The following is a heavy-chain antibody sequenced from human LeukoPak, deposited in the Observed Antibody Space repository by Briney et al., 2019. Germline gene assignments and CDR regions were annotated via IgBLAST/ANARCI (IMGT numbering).Heavy chain of an antibody. D-gene: IGHD2-2*01. V-gene: IGHV4-34*01. CDR2: INHSGST. CDR1: GGSFSGYY. Sequence: SETLSLTCAVYGGSFSGYYWSWIRQPPGKGLEWIGEINHSGSTNYSPSLKSRVTISVDTSKNQFSLKLSSVTAADTAVYYCARNPQDCSSTSCYFDYWGQGTLVTVSS. J-gene: IGHJ4*02. CDR3: ARNPQDCSSTSCYFDY.